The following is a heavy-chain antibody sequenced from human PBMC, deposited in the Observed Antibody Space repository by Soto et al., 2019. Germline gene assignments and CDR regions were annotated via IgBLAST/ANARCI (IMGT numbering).Heavy chain of an antibody. CDR2: ISYDSSNK. J-gene: IGHJ4*02. Sequence: QVQLVESGGGVVQPGRSLRLSCAASGFTFSNYAMHWARQAPGEGLEWVAVISYDSSNKYYADSVKGRFTIARDNSKNTLYMQKNGLRAGDTAVYYCARAEGIGIGVFPAAPPDNGGQGTLVTVPP. V-gene: IGHV3-30-3*01. CDR1: GFTFSNYA. CDR3: ARAEGIGIGVFPAAPPDN. D-gene: IGHD2-21*01.